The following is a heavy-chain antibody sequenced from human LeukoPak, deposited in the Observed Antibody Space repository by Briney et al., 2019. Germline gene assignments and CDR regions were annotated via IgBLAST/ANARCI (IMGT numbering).Heavy chain of an antibody. CDR1: GYSFTGYW. J-gene: IGHJ5*02. V-gene: IGHV5-51*01. CDR2: IYPGDSDT. CDR3: ARRYYGSGSYRENNWFDP. Sequence: GESLKISCRGSGYSFTGYWIGWVRQMPGKGLEWMGSIYPGDSDTRYSPSFQGQVTISADKSISNAYLQWSSLKASDTAMYYCARRYYGSGSYRENNWFDPWGQGALVTVSS. D-gene: IGHD3-10*01.